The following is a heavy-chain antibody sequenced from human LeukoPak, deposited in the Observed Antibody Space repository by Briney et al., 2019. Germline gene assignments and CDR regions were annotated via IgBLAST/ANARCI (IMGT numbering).Heavy chain of an antibody. J-gene: IGHJ4*02. D-gene: IGHD6-13*01. CDR1: GYTFTSYD. V-gene: IGHV1-8*01. CDR2: MNPNSGNT. Sequence: ASVKVSCKASGYTFTSYDINWVRQATGQGLEWMGWMNPNSGNTGYAQKFQGRVTMTRNTSISTAYMELSSLRSEDTAVYYCARSSIAAQKTGIDYWGQGTLVTFSS. CDR3: ARSSIAAQKTGIDY.